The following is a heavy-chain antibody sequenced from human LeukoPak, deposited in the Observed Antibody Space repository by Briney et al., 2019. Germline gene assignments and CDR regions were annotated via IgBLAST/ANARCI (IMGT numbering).Heavy chain of an antibody. V-gene: IGHV3-23*01. J-gene: IGHJ4*02. D-gene: IGHD3-10*01. CDR3: AKDPRGSRGYFDY. CDR1: GFTFSRNA. Sequence: PGGSLRLSCAASGFTFSRNAMIWVRQAPGKGLEWVSAISGSGSDIYYADSVKGRFTIFRDNSKNTVYLRMNSLRAEDTAVYYCAKDPRGSRGYFDYWGQGTLVTVSS. CDR2: ISGSGSDI.